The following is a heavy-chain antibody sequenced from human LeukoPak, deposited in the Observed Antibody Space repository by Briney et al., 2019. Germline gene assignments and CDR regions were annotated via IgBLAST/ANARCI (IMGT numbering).Heavy chain of an antibody. V-gene: IGHV1-2*02. Sequence: ASVKVSCKASGYTFTGYYIHWVRQAPGQGLEWMGWTNPNSGGTKYAQKFQGRVTMTRDTSISAAYMELSSLRSDGTAVYYCVREGRDSSGWYVGYWGQGTLVTVSS. CDR1: GYTFTGYY. CDR3: VREGRDSSGWYVGY. D-gene: IGHD6-19*01. J-gene: IGHJ4*02. CDR2: TNPNSGGT.